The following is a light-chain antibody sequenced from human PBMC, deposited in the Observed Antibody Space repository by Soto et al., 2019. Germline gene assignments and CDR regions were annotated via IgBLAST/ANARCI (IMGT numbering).Light chain of an antibody. CDR3: QQYDASLWT. CDR2: GAS. CDR1: QSVSIL. Sequence: EIVMTQSPATLSVSPGERATLSCRASQSVSILLAWYQQKPGQSPRLLIYGASRRATGIPDRFSGSGSGTDFTLTISRLEPEDFAVYYCQQYDASLWTFGQGTKVDIK. V-gene: IGKV3-20*01. J-gene: IGKJ1*01.